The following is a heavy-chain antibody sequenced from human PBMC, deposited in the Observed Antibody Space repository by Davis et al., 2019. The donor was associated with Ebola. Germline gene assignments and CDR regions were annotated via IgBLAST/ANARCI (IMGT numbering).Heavy chain of an antibody. CDR3: AKDSGGSGWYEFDY. V-gene: IGHV3-23*01. CDR1: GFTFSSYA. J-gene: IGHJ4*02. D-gene: IGHD6-19*01. CDR2: ISGSGGST. Sequence: PGGSLRLSCAASGFTFSSYAMSWVRQPPGKGLEWVSAISGSGGSTYYADSVKGRFTISRDNSKNTLYLQMNSLRAEDTAVYYCAKDSGGSGWYEFDYWGQGTLVTVSS.